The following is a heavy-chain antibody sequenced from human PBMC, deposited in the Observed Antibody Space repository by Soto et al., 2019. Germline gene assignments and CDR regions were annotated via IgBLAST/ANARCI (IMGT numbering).Heavy chain of an antibody. CDR1: LCTFSSYA. D-gene: IGHD3-3*01. CDR2: SIPIFGTA. CDR3: ARLCCLERYLTPPPYYYGMDV. V-gene: IGHV1-69*13. J-gene: IGHJ6*02. Sequence: SSVTVSYQPSLCTFSSYAICWVRQSPGQGLEWMGESIPIFGTANYAQKFQGRVTITADESTSTPYMELSSLRAEDTAVYCCARLCCLERYLTPPPYYYGMDVWGQGTTVTVSS.